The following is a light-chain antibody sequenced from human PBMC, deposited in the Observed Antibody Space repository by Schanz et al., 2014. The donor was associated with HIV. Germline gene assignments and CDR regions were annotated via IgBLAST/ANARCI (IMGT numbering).Light chain of an antibody. V-gene: IGLV2-23*02. CDR3: GSYGGSDNMV. Sequence: QSALTQPASVSGSPGQSITISCTGTSSDVGSYNLVSWYQQHPGKAPKLMIYEVTKRPSGVPARFSGSKSDNTASLTVSGLQADDEADYYCGSYGGSDNMVFGGGTKLTVL. CDR2: EVT. J-gene: IGLJ3*02. CDR1: SSDVGSYNL.